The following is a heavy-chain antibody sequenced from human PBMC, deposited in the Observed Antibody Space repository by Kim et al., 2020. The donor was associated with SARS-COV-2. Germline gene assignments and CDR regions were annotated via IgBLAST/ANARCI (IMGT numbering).Heavy chain of an antibody. V-gene: IGHV1-69*13. CDR1: GGTFSSYA. J-gene: IGHJ6*02. D-gene: IGHD2-15*01. Sequence: SVKVSCKASGGTFSSYAISWVRQAPGQGLEWMGGIIPIFGTANYAQKFQGRVTITADESTSTAYMELSSLRSEDTAVYYCASRSGPKDIVVVVAATRTDYYGMDVWGQGTTVTVSS. CDR3: ASRSGPKDIVVVVAATRTDYYGMDV. CDR2: IIPIFGTA.